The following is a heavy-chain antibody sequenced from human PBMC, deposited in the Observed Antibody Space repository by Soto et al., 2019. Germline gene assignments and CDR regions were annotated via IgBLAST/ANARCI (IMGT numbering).Heavy chain of an antibody. CDR1: GFTFRNNV. CDR2: ITGSGRDT. CDR3: AKNGLDNSPSAIDS. J-gene: IGHJ4*02. Sequence: GGSLRLSCAASGFTFRNNVLSWVRQSPGKGLDWVSGITGSGRDTYYADSVKGRFTISRDNSKNMAFLQMNSLRDEDTALYYCAKNGLDNSPSAIDSWGPGTLVTVS. V-gene: IGHV3-23*01. D-gene: IGHD2-8*01.